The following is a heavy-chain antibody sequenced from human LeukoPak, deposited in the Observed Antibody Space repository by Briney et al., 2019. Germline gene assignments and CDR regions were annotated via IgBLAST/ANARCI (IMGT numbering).Heavy chain of an antibody. CDR2: IYYSGST. D-gene: IGHD3-22*01. CDR3: ARDYSGDSSGYSIFGY. CDR1: GGSISSSSYY. V-gene: IGHV4-39*02. J-gene: IGHJ4*02. Sequence: SETLSLTCTVSGGSISSSSYYWGWIRQPPGKGLEWIGSIYYSGSTYYNPSLKSRVTISVDTSKNQFSLKLSSVTAADTAVYYCARDYSGDSSGYSIFGYWGQGTLVTVSS.